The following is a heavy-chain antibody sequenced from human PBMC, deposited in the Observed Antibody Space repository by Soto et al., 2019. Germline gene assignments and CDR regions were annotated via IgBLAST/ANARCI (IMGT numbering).Heavy chain of an antibody. Sequence: SVKVSCKASGGTFSSYAISWVRQAPGQGLEWMGGIIPIFGTANYAQKFQGRVTIAADESTSTAYMELSSLRSEDTAVYYCASDPPRSGSYYTYFDYWGQGTLVTVSS. CDR1: GGTFSSYA. D-gene: IGHD3-10*01. V-gene: IGHV1-69*13. J-gene: IGHJ4*02. CDR3: ASDPPRSGSYYTYFDY. CDR2: IIPIFGTA.